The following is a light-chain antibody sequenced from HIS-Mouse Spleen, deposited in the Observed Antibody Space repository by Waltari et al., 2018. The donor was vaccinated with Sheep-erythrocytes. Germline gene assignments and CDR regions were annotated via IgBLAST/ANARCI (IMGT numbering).Light chain of an antibody. CDR1: SRAVCGYNY. CDR3: SSYAGSNNWV. Sequence: QSALTQPPSASGSPGQSVTISCPGPSRAVCGYNYVSWYQQHPGKPPQLIIYEVSKRPSGVPDRFSGSKSGNTASLTVSGLRAEDEADYYCSSYAGSNNWVFGGGTKLTVL. CDR2: EVS. J-gene: IGLJ3*02. V-gene: IGLV2-8*01.